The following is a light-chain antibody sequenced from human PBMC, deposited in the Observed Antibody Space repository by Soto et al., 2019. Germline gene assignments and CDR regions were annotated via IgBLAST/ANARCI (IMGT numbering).Light chain of an antibody. CDR1: QSVSSY. CDR2: DTS. V-gene: IGKV3-11*01. CDR3: QQRSNWPS. J-gene: IGKJ3*01. Sequence: EIVLTQSPATLSLSPGERATLPCRASQSVSSYLAWYQQKPGQAPRLLIYDTSNRATGIPARFSSSGSGTDFTLTISSLEPEDFAVYYCQQRSNWPSFGPGTKVEIK.